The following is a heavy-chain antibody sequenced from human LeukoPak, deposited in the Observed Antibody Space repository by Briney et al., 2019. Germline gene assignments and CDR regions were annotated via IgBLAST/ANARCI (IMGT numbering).Heavy chain of an antibody. CDR3: ARVGPIEVAGTHPDYYYYYMDV. CDR2: IDSSGIGT. J-gene: IGHJ6*03. CDR1: GFSFSSYW. V-gene: IGHV3-74*01. D-gene: IGHD6-19*01. Sequence: GGSLRLSCTASGFSFSSYWMHWVRQVPGKGLVWVSRIDSSGIGTSYADSVKGRFTISRDNAKNTLYPQMNSLRAEDTAVYYCARVGPIEVAGTHPDYYYYYMDVWGKGTTVTISS.